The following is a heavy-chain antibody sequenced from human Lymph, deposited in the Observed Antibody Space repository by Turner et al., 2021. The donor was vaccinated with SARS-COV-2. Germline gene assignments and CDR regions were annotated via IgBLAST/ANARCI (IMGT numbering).Heavy chain of an antibody. CDR2: IWYDGSNK. Sequence: QVQLVESGGGVVQPGRSLRLSCAASRFTFRSYGMHWVRQDPGKGLEWVAVIWYDGSNKYYADSGKGRFTISRDNSKNTLYLQMNSLRAEDTAVYYCAREGAYGGNSGGFDYWGQGTLVTVSS. V-gene: IGHV3-33*01. CDR1: RFTFRSYG. J-gene: IGHJ4*02. D-gene: IGHD4-17*01. CDR3: AREGAYGGNSGGFDY.